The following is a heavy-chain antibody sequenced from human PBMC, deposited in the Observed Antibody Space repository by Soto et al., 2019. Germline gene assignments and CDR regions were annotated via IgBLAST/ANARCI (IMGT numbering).Heavy chain of an antibody. CDR1: GYTFTSYG. Sequence: ASVKVSCKASGYTFTSYGIIWVRQAPGQGLEWMGWISAYNGNTNYAQKLQGRVTMTTDTSTNTAYMELRSLRSDDTAVYYCARDRVVAAAGKIDYWAREPWSPSPQ. V-gene: IGHV1-18*01. D-gene: IGHD6-13*01. CDR2: ISAYNGNT. J-gene: IGHJ4*02. CDR3: ARDRVVAAAGKIDY.